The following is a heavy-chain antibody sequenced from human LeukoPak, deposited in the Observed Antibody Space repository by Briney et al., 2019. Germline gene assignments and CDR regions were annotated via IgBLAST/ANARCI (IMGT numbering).Heavy chain of an antibody. Sequence: GGSLRLSCAASEFTFSTYSMNWVRQAPGKGLEWVSSISSSDTYIYYADSVKGRFTISRDNAKNSLYLQMNSLRAEDTAVYYCASIYCSSTSCYAGGVNYWGQGTLVTVSS. CDR3: ASIYCSSTSCYAGGVNY. V-gene: IGHV3-21*01. J-gene: IGHJ4*02. D-gene: IGHD2-2*01. CDR1: EFTFSTYS. CDR2: ISSSDTYI.